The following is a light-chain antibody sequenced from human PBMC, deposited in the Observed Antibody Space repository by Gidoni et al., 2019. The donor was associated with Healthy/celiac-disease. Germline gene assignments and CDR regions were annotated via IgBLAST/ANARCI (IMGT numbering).Light chain of an antibody. Sequence: IQMTQSPSSLSASVGDRVTITCRESQRISRYLNWYQQKPGKAPKLLIDAASSLQSGGPSRFSGSGSETDFTITISSLEHEDFATYYCQQSYSTLRFGQXTRLEIK. V-gene: IGKV1-39*01. CDR3: QQSYSTLR. J-gene: IGKJ5*01. CDR2: AAS. CDR1: QRISRY.